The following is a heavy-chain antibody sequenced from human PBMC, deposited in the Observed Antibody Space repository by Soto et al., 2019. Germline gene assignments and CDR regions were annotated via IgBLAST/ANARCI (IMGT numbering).Heavy chain of an antibody. CDR2: ISSSSDYI. J-gene: IGHJ6*03. CDR1: GFTFSNSG. CDR3: ARDYSPYCSSASCPGYYYYYMDV. D-gene: IGHD2-2*01. Sequence: EVQLVESGGYLVKPGGSLRLSCAASGFTFSNSGMNWVRQAPGEGLEWVSFISSSSDYIYYGDSVKGRFAISRDNAKNLLYLQMNSLRAEDTAVYYCARDYSPYCSSASCPGYYYYYMDVLGKGTTVTVSS. V-gene: IGHV3-21*01.